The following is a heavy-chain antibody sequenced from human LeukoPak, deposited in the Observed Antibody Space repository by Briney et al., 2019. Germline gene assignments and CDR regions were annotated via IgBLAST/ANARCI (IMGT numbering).Heavy chain of an antibody. CDR2: ISYDGSNK. CDR1: GFTFSSYA. Sequence: GRSLRLSCAASGFTFSSYAMHWVRQAPGKGLEWVAVISYDGSNKYYADSVKGRFTISRDNSKNTLYLQMNSLRAEDTAVYYCARDALGITMVWGRNMDVWGQGTTVTVSS. D-gene: IGHD3-10*01. J-gene: IGHJ6*02. CDR3: ARDALGITMVWGRNMDV. V-gene: IGHV3-30-3*01.